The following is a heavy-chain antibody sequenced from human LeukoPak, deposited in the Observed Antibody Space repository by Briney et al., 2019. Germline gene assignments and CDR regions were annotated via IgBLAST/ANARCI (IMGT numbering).Heavy chain of an antibody. CDR2: INHSGST. J-gene: IGHJ5*02. CDR1: GGSFSVYY. D-gene: IGHD2-2*01. V-gene: IGHV4-34*01. Sequence: SETLSLTCAVYGGSFSVYYWSWIRQPPGKGLEWIGEINHSGSTNYNPSLKSRVTISVDTSKNQFSLKLSSVTAADTAVYYCARGAPYCSSTSCPGWFDPWGQGTLVTVSS. CDR3: ARGAPYCSSTSCPGWFDP.